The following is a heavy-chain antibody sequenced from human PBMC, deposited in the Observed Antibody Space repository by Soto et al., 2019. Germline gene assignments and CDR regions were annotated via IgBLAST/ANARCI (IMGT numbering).Heavy chain of an antibody. CDR2: INPSGGST. CDR1: GYTFTSYY. CDR3: ARGRXEDYDSSGRYPIPHFDY. V-gene: IGHV1-46*01. J-gene: IGHJ4*02. Sequence: ASVKVSCKASGYTFTSYYMHWVRQAPGQGLEWMGIINPSGGSTSYAQKFQGRVTMTRDTSTSTVYMELSSLRSEDTAVYYCARGRXEDYDSSGRYPIPHFDYWGQGTLVTVSS. D-gene: IGHD3-22*01.